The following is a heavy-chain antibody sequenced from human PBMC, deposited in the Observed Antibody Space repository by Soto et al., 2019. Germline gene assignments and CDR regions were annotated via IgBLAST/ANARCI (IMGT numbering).Heavy chain of an antibody. CDR1: GFTFSSSA. CDR3: ATRIGNIGWYWLDT. J-gene: IGHJ5*02. Sequence: SVKVSCKASGFTFSSSAVQWVRHARGQRLERIGWIVLGNGNTNYAQKFQERVTITRDMSTSTAYMEVRSLTSDDTAVYYCATRIGNIGWYWLDTWGQGTLVTVSS. CDR2: IVLGNGNT. D-gene: IGHD6-19*01. V-gene: IGHV1-58*01.